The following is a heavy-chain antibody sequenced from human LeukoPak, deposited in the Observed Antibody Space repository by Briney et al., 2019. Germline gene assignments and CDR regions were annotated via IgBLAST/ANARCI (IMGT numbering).Heavy chain of an antibody. D-gene: IGHD2-2*02. V-gene: IGHV3-33*01. CDR3: ARKRGDCRTTSCYSDY. Sequence: GRSLRLSCAASGFTFSNFGMHWVRQAPGKGLEWVAVIWSDGSDKYYVDSVKGRFTISRDNSKSTLYLQMDSLRAEDTAVYYCARKRGDCRTTSCYSDYWGQGTLVTVSS. J-gene: IGHJ4*02. CDR1: GFTFSNFG. CDR2: IWSDGSDK.